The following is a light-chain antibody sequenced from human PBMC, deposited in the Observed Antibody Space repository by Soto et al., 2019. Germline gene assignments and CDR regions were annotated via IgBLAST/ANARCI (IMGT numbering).Light chain of an antibody. J-gene: IGKJ1*01. Sequence: DLQMTQFPSSLSASVGDRVTITCRASQGIRNDLAWYQQNPRKAPKRLIYAASSLQSSVPSRFSGSGSGTEFTLPISSLKPEDFSTFYCLQHSTYPLTFGQGTKVEIK. CDR3: LQHSTYPLT. CDR1: QGIRND. CDR2: AAS. V-gene: IGKV1-17*01.